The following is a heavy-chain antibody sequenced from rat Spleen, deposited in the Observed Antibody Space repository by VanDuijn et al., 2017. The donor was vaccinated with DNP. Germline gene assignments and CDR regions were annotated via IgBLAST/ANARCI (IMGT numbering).Heavy chain of an antibody. CDR2: IISNGGGT. Sequence: EVKLVESGGDLVQPGRSLKLSCVASGFTFNNYWMTWIRQVPGKGLEWVASIISNGGGTYYPDSVKGRFIISRDNAKSTLYLQMDSLRSEDTATYYCASLNNYNWFAYWGQGTLVTVAS. CDR3: ASLNNYNWFAY. D-gene: IGHD1-10*01. J-gene: IGHJ3*01. CDR1: GFTFNNYW. V-gene: IGHV5-31*01.